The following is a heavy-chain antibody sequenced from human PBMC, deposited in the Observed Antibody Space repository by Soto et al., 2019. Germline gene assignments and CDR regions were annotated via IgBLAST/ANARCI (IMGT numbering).Heavy chain of an antibody. CDR3: ARTLWGAPHHY. CDR1: GGTFSSYT. V-gene: IGHV1-69*02. D-gene: IGHD3-16*01. CDR2: IIPILGIA. J-gene: IGHJ4*02. Sequence: ASVKVSCKASGGTFSSYTISWVRQAPGQGLEWMGRIIPILGIANYAQKFQGRVTITADKSTSTAYMELSSLRSGDTAVYYCARTLWGAPHHYWGQGTLVTVSS.